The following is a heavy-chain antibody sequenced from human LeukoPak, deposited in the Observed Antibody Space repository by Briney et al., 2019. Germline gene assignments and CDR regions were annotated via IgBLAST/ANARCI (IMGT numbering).Heavy chain of an antibody. Sequence: SETLSLTCTVSGGSISSYYWSLIRQPPGKGLEWIGYIYYSGSTNYNPSLKSRVTISVDTSKNQFSLKLSSVTAADTAVYYCARDHGGYSYGFDYWGQGTLVTVSS. D-gene: IGHD5-18*01. CDR1: GGSISSYY. CDR3: ARDHGGYSYGFDY. CDR2: IYYSGST. V-gene: IGHV4-59*01. J-gene: IGHJ4*02.